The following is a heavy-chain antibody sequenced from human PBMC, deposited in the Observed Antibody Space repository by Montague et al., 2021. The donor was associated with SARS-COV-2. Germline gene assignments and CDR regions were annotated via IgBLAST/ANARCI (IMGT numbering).Heavy chain of an antibody. CDR1: GGSITNDD. CDR3: ARDYERSLDV. Sequence: SETLSLTRTVSGGSITNDDWSWIRQPPGKGLEWIVNIFNNGETDYNPSLKSRVIISVDTSKNQFSLKVTSVTAADTAVYYCARDYERSLDVWGQGTTVTVSS. CDR2: IFNNGET. V-gene: IGHV4-4*08. D-gene: IGHD3-22*01. J-gene: IGHJ6*02.